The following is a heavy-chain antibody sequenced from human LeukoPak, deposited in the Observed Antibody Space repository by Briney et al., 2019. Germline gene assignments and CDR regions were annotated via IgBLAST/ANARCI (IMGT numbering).Heavy chain of an antibody. Sequence: PGGSLSLSCSTSGFTFSNYAMTWVRQAPGMGLEWVSLVSGSGASTYYGDSVQGRFTISRDNSKNMLYLQMNSLRAEDTAIYYCAKDRGYNYGYDYWGQGTLATVSS. V-gene: IGHV3-23*01. CDR1: GFTFSNYA. CDR3: AKDRGYNYGYDY. CDR2: VSGSGAST. J-gene: IGHJ4*02. D-gene: IGHD5-18*01.